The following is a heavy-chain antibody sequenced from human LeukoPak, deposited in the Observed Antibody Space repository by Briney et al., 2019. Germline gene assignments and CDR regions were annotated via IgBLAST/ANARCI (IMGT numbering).Heavy chain of an antibody. J-gene: IGHJ4*02. CDR1: DSSINSYY. CDR3: AREYYYDSSASPLGY. CDR2: VFYSGST. Sequence: TSETLSLTCSVSDSSINSYYWSWIRQPPGKGLEWIGYVFYSGSTNYNPSLKSRVTISLDTSKKQFSLKLSSVTAADTAVYYCAREYYYDSSASPLGYWGQGTLVTVSS. V-gene: IGHV4-59*12. D-gene: IGHD3-22*01.